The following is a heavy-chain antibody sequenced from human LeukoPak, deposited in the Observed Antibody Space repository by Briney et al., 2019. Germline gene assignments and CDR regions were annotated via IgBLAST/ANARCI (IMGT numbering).Heavy chain of an antibody. CDR3: ATTELGLDY. Sequence: SETLSLTCTVSGGSISSYYWSWIRRPPGKGLEWIGYIYYTGSTNYNPSLKSRVTISVDMSKNQFSLKLSSVTAADTAVYYCATTELGLDYWGQGTLVTVSS. CDR2: IYYTGST. V-gene: IGHV4-59*12. CDR1: GGSISSYY. D-gene: IGHD6-13*01. J-gene: IGHJ4*02.